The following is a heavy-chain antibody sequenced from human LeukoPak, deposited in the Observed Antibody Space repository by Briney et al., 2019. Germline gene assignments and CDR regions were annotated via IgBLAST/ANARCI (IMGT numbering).Heavy chain of an antibody. CDR2: INPSDDST. J-gene: IGHJ4*02. CDR1: GYTFTGYY. Sequence: ASVKVSCKTSGYTFTGYYMHWVRQAPGQGLEWMGIINPSDDSTIYARKFHGRVTMTRDMSTSTVYMELSSLRSEDTAVYYCARVKNIAAFDYWGQGTLVTVSS. V-gene: IGHV1-46*01. D-gene: IGHD6-6*01. CDR3: ARVKNIAAFDY.